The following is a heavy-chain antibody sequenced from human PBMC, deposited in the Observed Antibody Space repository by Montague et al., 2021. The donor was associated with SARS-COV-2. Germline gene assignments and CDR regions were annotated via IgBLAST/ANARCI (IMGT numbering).Heavy chain of an antibody. CDR2: IYYSGST. CDR1: GGSLSSYY. J-gene: IGHJ1*01. CDR3: ARHVSGSLTHFHH. D-gene: IGHD1-26*01. V-gene: IGHV4-59*08. Sequence: SETLSLTCTVSGGSLSSYYWSWIRQPPGKGLEWISYIYYSGSTNYNPSLKSRVTISVDTSKNQFSLNLSSVTAADTAVYYCARHVSGSLTHFHHWGQGSLVTVSS.